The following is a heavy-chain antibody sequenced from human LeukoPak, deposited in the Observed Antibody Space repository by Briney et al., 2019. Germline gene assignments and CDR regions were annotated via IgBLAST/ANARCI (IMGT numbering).Heavy chain of an antibody. Sequence: ASVKVSCKASGYTFTSYGISWVRQAPGQGLEWMGWISAYNGNTNYAQKLQGRVTMTTDTSTSTAYMELRSLRSDDTAVYYCARVGWSRMYYYYGMDVWGQGTTVTVSS. CDR1: GYTFTSYG. CDR3: ARVGWSRMYYYYGMDV. D-gene: IGHD2-15*01. V-gene: IGHV1-18*01. CDR2: ISAYNGNT. J-gene: IGHJ6*02.